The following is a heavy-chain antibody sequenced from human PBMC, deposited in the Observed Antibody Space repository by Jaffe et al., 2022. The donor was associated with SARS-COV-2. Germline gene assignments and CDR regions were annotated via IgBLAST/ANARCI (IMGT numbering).Heavy chain of an antibody. D-gene: IGHD6-19*01. V-gene: IGHV4-59*01. CDR1: GGSISSYY. Sequence: QVQLQESGPGLVKPSETLSLTCTVSGGSISSYYWSWIRQPPGKGLEWIGYIYYSGSTNYNPSLKSRVTISVDTSKNQFSLKLSSVTAADTAVYYCARGTWVAVAGTRDYYYYGMDVWGQGTTVTVSS. CDR3: ARGTWVAVAGTRDYYYYGMDV. J-gene: IGHJ6*02. CDR2: IYYSGST.